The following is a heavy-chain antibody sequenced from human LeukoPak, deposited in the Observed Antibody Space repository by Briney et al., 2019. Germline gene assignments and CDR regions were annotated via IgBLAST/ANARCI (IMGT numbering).Heavy chain of an antibody. CDR1: GGSISGYY. CDR2: IYYSGST. CDR3: ARLTYYYYYMAV. J-gene: IGHJ6*03. V-gene: IGHV4-59*01. D-gene: IGHD3-10*01. Sequence: SETLSLTCIVSGGSISGYYWSWIRQPPGKGLEWIGYIYYSGSTNYNPSLKSRVTISVDTSKNQFSLKLSSVTAADTAVYYCARLTYYYYYMAVWGKGTTVTVSS.